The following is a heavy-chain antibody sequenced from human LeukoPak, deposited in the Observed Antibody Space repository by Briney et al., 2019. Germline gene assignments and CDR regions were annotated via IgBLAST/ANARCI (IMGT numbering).Heavy chain of an antibody. CDR1: GFSFITSG. CDR3: ARDRGRDYDGLTGYFDY. CDR2: ISHDGTNK. D-gene: IGHD3-9*01. J-gene: IGHJ4*02. Sequence: GRSLRLSCAASGFSFITSGMHWVRQAPGKGLEWVAVISHDGTNKYYADSVKGRITISRDNSKSTLYLQMNGLRAEDTAVYYCARDRGRDYDGLTGYFDYWGQGTLVTISS. V-gene: IGHV3-30*03.